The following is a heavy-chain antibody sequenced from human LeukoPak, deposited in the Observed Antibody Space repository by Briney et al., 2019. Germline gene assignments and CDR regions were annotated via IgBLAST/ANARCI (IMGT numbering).Heavy chain of an antibody. Sequence: ASVKVSCKASGYTFTSYDINWVRQATGQGLEWMGWMNPNSGNTGYAQKFQGRVTMTRNTSISTAYMELSSLRSEDTAVYYCARVASFYYDYVWGSYRYDYFDYWGQGTLVTVSS. CDR1: GYTFTSYD. CDR2: MNPNSGNT. D-gene: IGHD3-16*02. J-gene: IGHJ4*02. V-gene: IGHV1-8*01. CDR3: ARVASFYYDYVWGSYRYDYFDY.